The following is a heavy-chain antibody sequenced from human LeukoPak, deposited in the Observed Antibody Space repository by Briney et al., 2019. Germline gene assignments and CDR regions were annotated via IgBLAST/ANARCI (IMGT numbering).Heavy chain of an antibody. Sequence: SETLSLTCTVSGGSISSSSYYWGWIRQPPGKGLEWIGSIYHSGSTYYNPSLKSRVTISVDTSKNQFSLKLSSVTAADTAVYYCARHGAVPAATVDYWGQGTLVTVSS. V-gene: IGHV4-39*01. CDR3: ARHGAVPAATVDY. CDR2: IYHSGST. J-gene: IGHJ4*02. CDR1: GGSISSSSYY. D-gene: IGHD2-2*01.